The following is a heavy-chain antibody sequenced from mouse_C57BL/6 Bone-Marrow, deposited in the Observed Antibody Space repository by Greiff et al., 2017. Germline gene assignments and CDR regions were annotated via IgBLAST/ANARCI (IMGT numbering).Heavy chain of an antibody. CDR2: IDPSDSYT. D-gene: IGHD2-2*01. V-gene: IGHV1-69*01. CDR1: GYTFTSYW. Sequence: QVQLQQPGAELVMPGASVKLSCKASGYTFTSYWMHWVKQRPGQGLEWIGEIDPSDSYTNYNQKFKSKSTLSVDKTSSTAYMQLSSLTSEDSAVSYCARRGVTTPLAYWGQGTLVTVSA. CDR3: ARRGVTTPLAY. J-gene: IGHJ3*01.